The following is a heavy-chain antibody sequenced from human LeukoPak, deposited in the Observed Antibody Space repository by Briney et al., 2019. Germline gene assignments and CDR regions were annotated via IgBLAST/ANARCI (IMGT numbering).Heavy chain of an antibody. J-gene: IGHJ4*02. CDR2: ISYDGSNK. Sequence: PGRSLRLSCAASGFTFSSYAMHWVRQAPGKGLEWVAVISYDGSNKYYADSVKGRFTISRDNSKNTLYLQMNGLRAEDTAVYYCARDSYHYGSGSYINYWGQGTLVTVSS. V-gene: IGHV3-30-3*01. D-gene: IGHD3-10*01. CDR3: ARDSYHYGSGSYINY. CDR1: GFTFSSYA.